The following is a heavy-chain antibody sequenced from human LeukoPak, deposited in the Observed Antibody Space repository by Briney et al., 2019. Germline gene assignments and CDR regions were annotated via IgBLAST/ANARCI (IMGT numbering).Heavy chain of an antibody. Sequence: PGRSLRLSCAASGFTFSSYGMHWVRQAPGKGLEWVAVIWYDGSNKYYADSVKGRFTISRDNSKNTLYLQMNSLRAEDTAVYYCARDGDIAVAGGRYYYYGMDVWGQGTTVTVSS. D-gene: IGHD6-19*01. J-gene: IGHJ6*02. V-gene: IGHV3-33*01. CDR3: ARDGDIAVAGGRYYYYGMDV. CDR2: IWYDGSNK. CDR1: GFTFSSYG.